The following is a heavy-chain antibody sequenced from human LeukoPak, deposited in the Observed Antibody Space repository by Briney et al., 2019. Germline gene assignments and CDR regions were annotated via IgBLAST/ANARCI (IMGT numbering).Heavy chain of an antibody. CDR3: ARAPNYYGSGSYLPFDY. V-gene: IGHV1-8*01. CDR1: GYTFTGYD. Sequence: GASVKVSCKASGYTFTGYDINWVRQATGQGLEWMGWMNPNSGNTGYAQKFQGRVTMTRNTSISTAYMELSSLRSEDTAVYYCARAPNYYGSGSYLPFDYWGQGTLVTVSS. CDR2: MNPNSGNT. J-gene: IGHJ4*02. D-gene: IGHD3-10*01.